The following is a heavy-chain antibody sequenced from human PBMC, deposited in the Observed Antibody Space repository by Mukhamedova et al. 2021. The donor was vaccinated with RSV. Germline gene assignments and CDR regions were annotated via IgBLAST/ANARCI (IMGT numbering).Heavy chain of an antibody. D-gene: IGHD5-12*01. J-gene: IGHJ6*02. V-gene: IGHV4-39*01. CDR3: ARGLVPSYYYYGMDV. Sequence: GSTYYNPSLKSRFTISVDTSKNQFSLKLSSVTAADTAVYYCARGLVPSYYYYGMDVWGQGTTVTVSS. CDR2: GST.